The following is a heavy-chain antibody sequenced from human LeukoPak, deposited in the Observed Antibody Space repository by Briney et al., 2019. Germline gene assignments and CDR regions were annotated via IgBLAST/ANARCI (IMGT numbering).Heavy chain of an antibody. J-gene: IGHJ5*02. Sequence: GASVKVSCKASGYTFTSYDINWVRQATGQGLEWMGWMNPNSGNTGYAQKFQGRVTMTRNTSISTAYMELSSLRSEDTAVYYCARHCSGGSCYSAGDNWFDPWGQGTLVTVSS. CDR1: GYTFTSYD. CDR2: MNPNSGNT. D-gene: IGHD2-15*01. CDR3: ARHCSGGSCYSAGDNWFDP. V-gene: IGHV1-8*01.